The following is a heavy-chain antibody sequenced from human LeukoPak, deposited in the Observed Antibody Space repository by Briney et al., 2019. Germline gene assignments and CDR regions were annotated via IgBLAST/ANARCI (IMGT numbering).Heavy chain of an antibody. CDR3: AKVAYYGSGSSHFDY. Sequence: GGSLRLSGASSGCTFSSYAMSWVRQAPGKGLEWVSAISGSGGSTYYADSVKGRFTISRDNSKNTLYLQMNSLRAEDTAVYYCAKVAYYGSGSSHFDYWGQGTLVTVSS. V-gene: IGHV3-23*01. CDR2: ISGSGGST. D-gene: IGHD3-10*01. J-gene: IGHJ4*02. CDR1: GCTFSSYA.